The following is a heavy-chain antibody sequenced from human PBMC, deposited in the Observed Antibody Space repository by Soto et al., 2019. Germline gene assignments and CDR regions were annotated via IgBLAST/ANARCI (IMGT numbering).Heavy chain of an antibody. CDR2: VNPSGDST. J-gene: IGHJ4*02. D-gene: IGHD4-17*01. V-gene: IGHV1-46*01. CDR3: ARELGGTTVNALFDH. CDR1: GYTFTRYY. Sequence: QVQLVQSGAEVKKPGASVKVSCKASGYTFTRYYIHWVRQAPGQGLEWMGIVNPSGDSTNYAQKFQGRVTMTREPSTNTGHMERSSLRSEDTAVYFCARELGGTTVNALFDHWGQGTLVTVSS.